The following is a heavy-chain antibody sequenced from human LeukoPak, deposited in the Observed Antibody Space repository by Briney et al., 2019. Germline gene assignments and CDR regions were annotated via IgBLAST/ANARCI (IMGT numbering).Heavy chain of an antibody. J-gene: IGHJ4*02. CDR3: ARRYFDY. CDR1: GFMFSSNW. D-gene: IGHD2-15*01. CDR2: IKEDGSEK. V-gene: IGHV3-7*01. Sequence: TGGSLRLSCAASGFMFSSNWMSWVRLAPGKGLEWVANIKEDGSEKYYVNSVKGRFTISRDNAKDSLYLQMNSLRAEDTAVYYCARRYFDYWGQGTLVTVSS.